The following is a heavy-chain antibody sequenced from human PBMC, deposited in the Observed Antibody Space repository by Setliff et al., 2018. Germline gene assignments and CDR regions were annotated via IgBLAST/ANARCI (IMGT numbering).Heavy chain of an antibody. D-gene: IGHD3-22*01. J-gene: IGHJ4*02. V-gene: IGHV4-39*01. CDR3: ARRDSTGFYGYSFDF. CDR1: GDSISRSTYY. Sequence: SETLSLTCTVSGDSISRSTYYWGWIRQSPGKGLDWIGTVDHSGNTFYNPPLKSRVTISVDTSKNQFSLKLTSVSAADTAVYYCARRDSTGFYGYSFDFWGQGTLVTVSS. CDR2: VDHSGNT.